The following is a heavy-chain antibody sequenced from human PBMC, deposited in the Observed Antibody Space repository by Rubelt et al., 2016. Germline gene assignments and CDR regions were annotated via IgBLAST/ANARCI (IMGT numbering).Heavy chain of an antibody. CDR1: GYTFGPYS. Sequence: QILLVQSGAEVKEPGDSVKVSCKASGYTFGPYSVTWVRQAPGQGLEWMGSINPNTGGTYFAQKFQGRVTMTRETSIGTAYMGRTRLTSDDTAVYYCARDRPRDCWGQGTLVTVSS. J-gene: IGHJ4*02. V-gene: IGHV1-2*02. CDR3: ARDRPRDC. CDR2: INPNTGGT.